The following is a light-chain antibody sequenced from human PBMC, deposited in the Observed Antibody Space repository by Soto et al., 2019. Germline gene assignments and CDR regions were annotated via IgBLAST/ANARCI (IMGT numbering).Light chain of an antibody. Sequence: DIMLTQSPGTLSLSPGERATLSCRGSQSVSSSSLAWSQQERGQAPRXLXHDASRRATGSPERFRGGGTGXHVTLTINRLEPEDFEVYYCKQYNTWPPWSFGQVTKVDIK. V-gene: IGKV3-20*01. CDR3: KQYNTWPPWS. CDR1: QSVSSSS. CDR2: DAS. J-gene: IGKJ1*01.